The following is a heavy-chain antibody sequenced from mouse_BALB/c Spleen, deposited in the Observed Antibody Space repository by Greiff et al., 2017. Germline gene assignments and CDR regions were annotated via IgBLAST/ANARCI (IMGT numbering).Heavy chain of an antibody. CDR1: GFTFSSYA. CDR3: ARGGYGNLYYFDY. D-gene: IGHD2-10*02. J-gene: IGHJ2*01. V-gene: IGHV5-9-1*01. Sequence: DVMLVESGGGLVKPGGSLKLSCAASGFTFSSYAMSWVRQTPEKRLEWVATISSGGSYTYYPDSVKGRFTISRDNAKNTLYLQMSSLRSEDTAMYYCARGGYGNLYYFDYWGQGTTLTVSS. CDR2: ISSGGSYT.